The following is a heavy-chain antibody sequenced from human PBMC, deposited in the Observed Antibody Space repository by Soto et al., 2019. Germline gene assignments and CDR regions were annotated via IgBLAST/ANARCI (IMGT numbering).Heavy chain of an antibody. V-gene: IGHV1-69*13. D-gene: IGHD2-21*02. CDR3: ARDHGGNSGIFDY. CDR2: IIPIFGTA. J-gene: IGHJ4*02. Sequence: ASVKVSCKASGDTFSSYAISWVRQAPGQGLEWMGGIIPIFGTANYAQKFQGRVTITADESTSTAYMELSSLRSEDTAVYYCARDHGGNSGIFDYWGQGTRVTVS. CDR1: GDTFSSYA.